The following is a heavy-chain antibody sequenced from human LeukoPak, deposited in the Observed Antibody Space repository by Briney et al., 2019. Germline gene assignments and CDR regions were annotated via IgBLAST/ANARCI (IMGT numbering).Heavy chain of an antibody. J-gene: IGHJ4*02. CDR1: GFTFSRFA. V-gene: IGHV3-30*04. Sequence: GGSLRLSCAASGFTFSRFAMHWVRQAPGKGVEWVAVISIDGSHKYYADSVKGRFTLSRDNSKNTLYLQMNSLRTEDTAVYSCAREWELLAFDYWGQGTLVTVSS. CDR3: AREWELLAFDY. D-gene: IGHD1-26*01. CDR2: ISIDGSHK.